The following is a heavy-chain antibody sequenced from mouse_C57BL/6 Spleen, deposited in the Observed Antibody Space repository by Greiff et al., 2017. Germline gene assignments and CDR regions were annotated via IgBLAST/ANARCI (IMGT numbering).Heavy chain of an antibody. J-gene: IGHJ1*03. Sequence: DVQLQESGPGLVKPSQSLSLTCSVTGYSITSGYYWNWIRQFPGNKLEWMGYISYDGSNNYNPSLKNRISITRDTSKNQFFLKLNSVTTEDTATYYCARDTATVGAHWYFDVWGTGTTVTVSS. CDR2: ISYDGSN. CDR3: ARDTATVGAHWYFDV. V-gene: IGHV3-6*01. D-gene: IGHD1-1*01. CDR1: GYSITSGYY.